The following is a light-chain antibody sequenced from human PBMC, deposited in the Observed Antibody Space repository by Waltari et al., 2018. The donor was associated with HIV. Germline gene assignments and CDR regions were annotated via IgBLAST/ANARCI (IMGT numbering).Light chain of an antibody. CDR2: WAS. CDR3: QQHYTTPYT. Sequence: DIVMTQSPDYLALSLGVRGTIKCKCNQSVLYSSNNKNFLAWYQQKSGQRPKLLVYWASTRESGVPDRFSGSGSGTDFTLTISSLQAEDVAVYFCQQHYTTPYTFGQGTKLEIK. V-gene: IGKV4-1*01. CDR1: QSVLYSSNNKNF. J-gene: IGKJ2*01.